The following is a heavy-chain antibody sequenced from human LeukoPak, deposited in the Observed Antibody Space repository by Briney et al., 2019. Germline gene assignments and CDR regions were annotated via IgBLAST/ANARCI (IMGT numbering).Heavy chain of an antibody. CDR3: AKDPTDFDSSGQTYFDY. CDR2: ISSSSTTI. CDR1: GFTFSSYS. Sequence: GGSLRLSCAASGFTFSSYSMMWVRQAPGKGLEWVSYISSSSTTIHYADSVKGRFTISRDNAKNSVYLQMNSLRAEDTAVYYCAKDPTDFDSSGQTYFDYWGQGTLVTVSS. D-gene: IGHD3-22*01. V-gene: IGHV3-48*01. J-gene: IGHJ4*02.